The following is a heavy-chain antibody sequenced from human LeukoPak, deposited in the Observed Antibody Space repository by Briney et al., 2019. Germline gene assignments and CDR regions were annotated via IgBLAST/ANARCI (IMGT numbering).Heavy chain of an antibody. CDR3: ARNSEYSSSWNYYYYMDV. CDR1: GFTFSSYS. D-gene: IGHD6-6*01. CDR2: ISSSSSYI. V-gene: IGHV3-21*01. Sequence: PGGSLRLSCAASGFTFSSYSMNWARQAPGKWLEWVSSISSSSSYIYYADSVKGRFTISRDNAKNSLYLQMNSLRAEDTAVYYCARNSEYSSSWNYYYYMDVWGKGTTVTVSS. J-gene: IGHJ6*03.